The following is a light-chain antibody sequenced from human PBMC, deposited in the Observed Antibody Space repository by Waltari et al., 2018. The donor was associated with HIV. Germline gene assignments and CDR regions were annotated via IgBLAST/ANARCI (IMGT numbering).Light chain of an antibody. CDR3: QSHDSSLSGSV. CDR2: GNN. Sequence: QSVLTQPPSVSGAPGQSVTISCTGSSSNIGAGYDVHWYRQLPGTAPKPLIYGNNNRPPGGPDRFANSKSGRSASLAITGLQTEDEADYYCQSHDSSLSGSVFGGGTKLTVL. CDR1: SSNIGAGYD. J-gene: IGLJ2*01. V-gene: IGLV1-40*01.